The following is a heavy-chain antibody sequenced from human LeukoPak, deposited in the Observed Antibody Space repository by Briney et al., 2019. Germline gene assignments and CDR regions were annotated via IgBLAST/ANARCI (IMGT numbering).Heavy chain of an antibody. CDR1: GLTFSKDG. J-gene: IGHJ4*02. CDR2: ISTDENDR. Sequence: GGSLRLSCTASGLTFSKDGIHWVRQAPGNGLEWGTVISTDENDRRYADYVKGRFTISRDNSKKTVFLQMNSLRSNDTAVYYCVTDGSVGGSFENWGRGTLVTV. CDR3: VTDGSVGGSFEN. D-gene: IGHD2-15*01. V-gene: IGHV3-30*03.